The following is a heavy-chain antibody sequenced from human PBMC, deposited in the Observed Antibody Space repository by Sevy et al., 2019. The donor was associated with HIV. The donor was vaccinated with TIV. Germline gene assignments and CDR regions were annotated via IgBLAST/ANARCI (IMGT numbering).Heavy chain of an antibody. Sequence: ASVKVSCKASGYTFTSYAMNWVRQAPGQGLEWMGWINTNTGNPTYPQGFTGRFVFSLDTSVSTAYLQISSLKAEDTAVYYCAREGLGYCSGGSCYSYFDYWGQGTLVTVSS. J-gene: IGHJ4*02. CDR1: GYTFTSYA. D-gene: IGHD2-15*01. CDR2: INTNTGNP. V-gene: IGHV7-4-1*02. CDR3: AREGLGYCSGGSCYSYFDY.